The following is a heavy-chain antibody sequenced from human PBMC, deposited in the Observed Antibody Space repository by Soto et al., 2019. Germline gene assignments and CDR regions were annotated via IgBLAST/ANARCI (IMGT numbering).Heavy chain of an antibody. D-gene: IGHD2-15*01. CDR3: ARSRPPSYCSDSRCPGGDY. CDR1: GFTFRHYA. V-gene: IGHV3-21*01. CDR2: ISSSTTYI. J-gene: IGHJ4*02. Sequence: EVQLVESGGGLVKPGGSLRLSCGASGFTFRHYAMNWVRQAPGKGLEWVSSISSSTTYIYYADSVEGRFTVSRDNARNSMYLQMNDLRAEDTAVYYCARSRPPSYCSDSRCPGGDYWGQGTLVTVSS.